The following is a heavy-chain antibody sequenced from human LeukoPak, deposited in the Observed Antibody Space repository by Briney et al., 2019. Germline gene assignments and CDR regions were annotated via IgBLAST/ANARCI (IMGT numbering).Heavy chain of an antibody. D-gene: IGHD5-18*01. CDR2: INDSGST. J-gene: IGHJ6*02. V-gene: IGHV4-59*01. Sequence: SETLSLTCTVSGGSISSYYWSWIRQAPGKGLDWIGYINDSGSTKYKPSLKSRVTLSVDTSKNQFSLKLSSVTAADTAVYYCGRGFSYGNPYGMDVWGQGTTVTVSS. CDR1: GGSISSYY. CDR3: GRGFSYGNPYGMDV.